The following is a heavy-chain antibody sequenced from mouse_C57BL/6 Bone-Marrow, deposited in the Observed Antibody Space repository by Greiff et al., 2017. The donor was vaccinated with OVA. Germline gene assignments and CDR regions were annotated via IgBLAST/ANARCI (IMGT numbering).Heavy chain of an antibody. Sequence: QVQLQQPGAELVKPGASVKMSCKASGYTFTSYWITWVKQRPGQGLEWIGDIYPGSGSTNYNEKFTSKATLTVDTSSSTAYLQLSSLTSEDSAVYYCALDSSGCFADWGKGTLVTVAA. D-gene: IGHD3-2*02. V-gene: IGHV1-55*01. CDR1: GYTFTSYW. J-gene: IGHJ3*01. CDR2: IYPGSGST. CDR3: ALDSSGCFAD.